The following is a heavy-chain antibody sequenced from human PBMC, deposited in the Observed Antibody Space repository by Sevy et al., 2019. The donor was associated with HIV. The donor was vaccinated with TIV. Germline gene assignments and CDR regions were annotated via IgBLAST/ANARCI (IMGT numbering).Heavy chain of an antibody. Sequence: GGSLRLSCAASGFTFSSYGMHWVRQAPGKGLEWVAVIWYDGSNKYYADSVKGRFTISRDNSKNTLYLQMNSLRAEDTAVYYWARGKDDILTGYQEGLDYWGQGTLVTVSS. J-gene: IGHJ4*02. CDR2: IWYDGSNK. D-gene: IGHD3-9*01. CDR1: GFTFSSYG. V-gene: IGHV3-33*01. CDR3: ARGKDDILTGYQEGLDY.